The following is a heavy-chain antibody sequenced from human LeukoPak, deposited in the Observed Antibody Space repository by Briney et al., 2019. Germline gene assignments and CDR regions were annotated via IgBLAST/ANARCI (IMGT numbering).Heavy chain of an antibody. J-gene: IGHJ4*02. CDR1: GFTFSSFA. D-gene: IGHD3-9*01. Sequence: GGSLRLSCAASGFTFSSFAMSWVRQAPGKGLEWVSTISDSGISTYYADSVKGRFTISRDNSRNILYLQMNSLRAEDTALYYCVKGDNNILTGYYNSFEYRGQGTLVTVSS. CDR3: VKGDNNILTGYYNSFEY. CDR2: ISDSGIST. V-gene: IGHV3-23*01.